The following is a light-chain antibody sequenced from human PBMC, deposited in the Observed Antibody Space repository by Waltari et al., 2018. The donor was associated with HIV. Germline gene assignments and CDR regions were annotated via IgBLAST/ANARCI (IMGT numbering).Light chain of an antibody. V-gene: IGLV4-69*01. Sequence: QPVLTQPPSASGSLGASVKLTCTLSSGHSRNAIAWHQQQPEKDPRFLMKVNSDGSHNRGAGIPDRFSGSTYGAERYLTISSLQSEDEADYYCQTWGTGIAVFGGGTKLTVL. CDR2: VNSDGSH. CDR3: QTWGTGIAV. CDR1: SGHSRNA. J-gene: IGLJ3*02.